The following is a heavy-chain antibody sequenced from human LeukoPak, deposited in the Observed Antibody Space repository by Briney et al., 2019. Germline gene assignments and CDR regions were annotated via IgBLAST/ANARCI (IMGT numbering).Heavy chain of an antibody. J-gene: IGHJ6*02. Sequence: GGSLRLSCAASGFTFSSYGMHWVRQAPGKGLEWVAVIWYDGSNKYYADSVKGRFTISRDNAKYSLYLQMNSLRAEDTAVYYCARGNYYAMDVWGQGTTVTVSS. CDR3: ARGNYYAMDV. V-gene: IGHV3-33*01. CDR1: GFTFSSYG. CDR2: IWYDGSNK.